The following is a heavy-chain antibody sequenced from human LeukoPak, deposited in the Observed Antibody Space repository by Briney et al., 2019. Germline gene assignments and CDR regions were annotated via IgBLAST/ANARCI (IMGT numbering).Heavy chain of an antibody. V-gene: IGHV3-15*04. CDR3: TTLVGAPSKVYDYYYYYYMDV. Sequence: GGSLRLSCAASGFSFSDAWMSWVRQIPGKGLEWVGRIESKTDGGTTDYAAPVKGRFTISRDDSKNTLYLRMNSLKTEDTAVYYCTTLVGAPSKVYDYYYYYYMDVWGKGTTVTVSS. CDR2: IESKTDGGTT. CDR1: GFSFSDAW. J-gene: IGHJ6*03. D-gene: IGHD1-26*01.